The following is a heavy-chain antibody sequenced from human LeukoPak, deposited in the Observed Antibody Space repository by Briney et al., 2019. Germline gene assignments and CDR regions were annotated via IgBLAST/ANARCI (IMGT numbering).Heavy chain of an antibody. D-gene: IGHD3-22*01. CDR2: MNPNSGST. CDR3: ARNTMIPTRPFDP. V-gene: IGHV1-8*01. J-gene: IGHJ5*02. Sequence: GASVKVSCKASGYTFTSYDINWVRQPTGQGLEWMGWMNPNSGSTGYAQKFQGRVTMTRNTSISTAYMELSSLRSEDTAVYYCARNTMIPTRPFDPWGQGTLVTVCS. CDR1: GYTFTSYD.